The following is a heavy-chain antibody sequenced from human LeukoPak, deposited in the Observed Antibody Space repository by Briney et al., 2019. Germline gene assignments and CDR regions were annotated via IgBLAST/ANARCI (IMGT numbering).Heavy chain of an antibody. CDR2: IIPILGIA. J-gene: IGHJ6*02. CDR1: GGTFSSYA. CDR3: ARAITNKGSYYGMDV. V-gene: IGHV1-69*04. D-gene: IGHD1-14*01. Sequence: ASVKVSCKASGGTFSSYAISWVRQAPGQGLKWMGRIIPILGIANYAQKFQGRVTITADKSTSTAYMELSSLRSEDTAVYYCARAITNKGSYYGMDVWGQGTTVTVSS.